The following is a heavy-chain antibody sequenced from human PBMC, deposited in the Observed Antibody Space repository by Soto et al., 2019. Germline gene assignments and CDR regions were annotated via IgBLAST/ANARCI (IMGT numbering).Heavy chain of an antibody. D-gene: IGHD3-9*01. V-gene: IGHV5-10-1*01. CDR1: GYSFTSYW. CDR3: ARLNYDILTGYYGYYGMDV. Sequence: GESLKISCKGSGYSFTSYWISWVRQMPGKGLEWMGRIDPSDSYTNYSPSFQGHVTISADQSISTAYLQWSSLKASDTAMYYCARLNYDILTGYYGYYGMDVWGQGTTVTVSS. J-gene: IGHJ6*02. CDR2: IDPSDSYT.